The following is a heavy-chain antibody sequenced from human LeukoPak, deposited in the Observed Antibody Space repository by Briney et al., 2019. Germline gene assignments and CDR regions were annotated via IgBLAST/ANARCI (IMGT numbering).Heavy chain of an antibody. CDR3: ARGLHSGTCTNWFDP. D-gene: IGHD2-8*01. CDR2: SYYGGST. CDR1: NGSINNYY. Sequence: SETLSLTCTDSNGSINNYYWSWIRQPPGKGLEWIAYSYYGGSTSYSPSLKSRVTISVDKANNQISLKMDSVTAADTAVYYCARGLHSGTCTNWFDPWGQGTLVTVSS. V-gene: IGHV4-59*01. J-gene: IGHJ5*02.